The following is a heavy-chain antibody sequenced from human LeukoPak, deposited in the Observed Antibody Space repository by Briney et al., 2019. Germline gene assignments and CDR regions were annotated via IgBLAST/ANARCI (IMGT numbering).Heavy chain of an antibody. CDR1: GGSFSGYY. CDR2: IDHSGST. V-gene: IGHV4-34*01. Sequence: SETLSLTCAVYGGSFSGYYWSWIRQPPGKGLEWIGEIDHSGSTNYNPSLKSRVTISVDTSKNQFSLKLSSVTAADTAVYYCARGVHYGSGSYHNSYYYYMDVWGKGTTVTVSS. CDR3: ARGVHYGSGSYHNSYYYYMDV. D-gene: IGHD3-10*01. J-gene: IGHJ6*03.